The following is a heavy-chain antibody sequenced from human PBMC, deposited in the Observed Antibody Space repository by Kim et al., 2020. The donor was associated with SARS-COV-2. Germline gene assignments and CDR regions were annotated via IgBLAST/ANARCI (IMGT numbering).Heavy chain of an antibody. Sequence: SETLSLTCTVSGGSISSYYWSWIRQPPGKGLEWIGYIYYSGSTNYNPSLKSRVTISVDTSKNQFSLKLSSETAADTAVYYCARRGLGYCSGGRCYYAFDIWGQGTMVTVSS. CDR2: IYYSGST. CDR1: GGSISSYY. J-gene: IGHJ3*02. D-gene: IGHD2-15*01. CDR3: ARRGLGYCSGGRCYYAFDI. V-gene: IGHV4-59*01.